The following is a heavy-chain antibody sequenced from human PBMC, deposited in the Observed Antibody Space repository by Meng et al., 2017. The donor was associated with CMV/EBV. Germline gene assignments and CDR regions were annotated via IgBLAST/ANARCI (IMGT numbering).Heavy chain of an antibody. D-gene: IGHD6-13*01. J-gene: IGHJ4*02. CDR2: IIPIFGTA. V-gene: IGHV1-69*01. CDR1: GYTFTSYA. CDR3: ARDAPYSSSWPLFDY. Sequence: QVQLVQSGAEVKKPXXXXKVXXQXSGYTFTSYAISWVRQAPGQGLEWMGGIIPIFGTANYAQKFQGRVTITADESTSTAYMELSSLRSEDTAVYYCARDAPYSSSWPLFDYWGQGTLVTVSS.